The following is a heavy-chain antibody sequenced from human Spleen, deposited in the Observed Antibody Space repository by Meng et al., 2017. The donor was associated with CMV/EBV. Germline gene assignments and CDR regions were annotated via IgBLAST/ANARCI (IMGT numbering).Heavy chain of an antibody. V-gene: IGHV1-18*01. CDR1: GYTFTSYV. CDR3: ARRNGPDQYCSSTSCYISSPLDY. J-gene: IGHJ4*02. D-gene: IGHD2-2*02. CDR2: ISAYNGNT. Sequence: ASVKVSCKASGYTFTSYVISWVRQAPGQGLEWMGWISAYNGNTNYAQKLQDRVTMTTDTSTSTAYMELRSLRSDDTAVYYCARRNGPDQYCSSTSCYISSPLDYWGQGTLVTVSS.